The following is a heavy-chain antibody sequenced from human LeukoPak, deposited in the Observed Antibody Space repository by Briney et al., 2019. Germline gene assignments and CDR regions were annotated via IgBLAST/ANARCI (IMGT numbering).Heavy chain of an antibody. CDR1: GGSFSGYY. CDR2: INHSGST. Sequence: SETLSLTCAVYGGSFSGYYWSWIRQPPGKGLEWIGEINHSGSTNYNPSLKSRVTISVDTSKNQFSLKLSSVTAADTAVYYCARGPTYYYDSSGYYYAARGYYFDYWGQGTLVTVSS. CDR3: ARGPTYYYDSSGYYYAARGYYFDY. V-gene: IGHV4-34*01. J-gene: IGHJ4*02. D-gene: IGHD3-22*01.